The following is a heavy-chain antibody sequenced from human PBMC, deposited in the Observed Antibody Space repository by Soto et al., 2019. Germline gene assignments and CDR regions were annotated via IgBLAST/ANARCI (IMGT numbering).Heavy chain of an antibody. Sequence: LSITSTVSSGSISSYYWSWIRQPPGKGLEWIGYIYYSGSTNYNPSLKSRVTISVDTSKNQFSLKLSSVTAADTAVYYCASSMATVTTLAYRGKGTLVTVSS. CDR3: ASSMATVTTLAY. D-gene: IGHD4-17*01. V-gene: IGHV4-59*08. J-gene: IGHJ4*02. CDR2: IYYSGST. CDR1: SGSISSYY.